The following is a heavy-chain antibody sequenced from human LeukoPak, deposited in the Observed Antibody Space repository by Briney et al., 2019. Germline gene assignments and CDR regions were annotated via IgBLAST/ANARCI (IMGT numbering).Heavy chain of an antibody. Sequence: PGGSLRLSCVASGFSFSDSVIHWVRQAPGKGLEWVAVISHDVRTTYYADSAKGRFTISRDNSRNTVFLQMNRLRPEDTAVYYCVKGGYYGWGSSPTFYFDYWGQGTRVTVSS. CDR1: GFSFSDSV. D-gene: IGHD3-10*01. J-gene: IGHJ4*02. CDR3: VKGGYYGWGSSPTFYFDY. CDR2: ISHDVRTT. V-gene: IGHV3-30*04.